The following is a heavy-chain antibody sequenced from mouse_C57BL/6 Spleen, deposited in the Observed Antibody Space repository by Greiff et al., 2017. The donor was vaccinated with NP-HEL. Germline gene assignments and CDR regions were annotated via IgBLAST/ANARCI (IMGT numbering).Heavy chain of an antibody. CDR2: ISYDGSN. D-gene: IGHD2-10*01. J-gene: IGHJ4*01. CDR1: GYSITSGYY. CDR3: ARAYYDYYAMDY. V-gene: IGHV3-6*01. Sequence: ESGPGLVKPSQSLSLTCSVTGYSITSGYYWNWIRQFPGNKLEWMGYISYDGSNNYNPSLKNRISITRDTSKNQFFLKLNSVTTEDTATYYCARAYYDYYAMDYWGQGTSVTVSS.